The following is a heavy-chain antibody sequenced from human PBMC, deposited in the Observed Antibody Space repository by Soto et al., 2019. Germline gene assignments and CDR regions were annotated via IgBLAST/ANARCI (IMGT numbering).Heavy chain of an antibody. CDR3: ARDRGPSSGYYPSWFDP. D-gene: IGHD3-22*01. V-gene: IGHV1-69*12. J-gene: IGHJ5*02. CDR1: GGTFSSYA. Sequence: QVQLVQSGAEVKKPGSSVKVSCKASGGTFSSYAITWVRQAPGQGLEWMGGIIPIFGTANYAQKFQARVTISAAESTRTAYMELSSLRSEDTAVYYCARDRGPSSGYYPSWFDPWGQGTLVTVSS. CDR2: IIPIFGTA.